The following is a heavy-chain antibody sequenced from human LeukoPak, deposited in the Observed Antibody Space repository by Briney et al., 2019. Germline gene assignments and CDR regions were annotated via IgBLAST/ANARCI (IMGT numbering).Heavy chain of an antibody. V-gene: IGHV1-18*01. D-gene: IGHD3-9*01. CDR3: ARDPPYYDILTGTLDY. CDR2: ISGYNGNT. Sequence: ASVKVSCKASGYTFNVYGITWVRQAPGQGLEWMGWISGYNGNTNYAQKFQGRVTMTTDTSTSTAYMELRSLRSDDTAVYYCARDPPYYDILTGTLDYWGQGTLVTVSS. J-gene: IGHJ4*02. CDR1: GYTFNVYG.